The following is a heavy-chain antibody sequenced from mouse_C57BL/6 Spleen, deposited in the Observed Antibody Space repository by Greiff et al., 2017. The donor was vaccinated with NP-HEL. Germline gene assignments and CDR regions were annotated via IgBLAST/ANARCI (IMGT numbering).Heavy chain of an antibody. Sequence: EVKLVESGPELVKPGASVKISCKASGYSFTDYNMNWVKQSNGKSLEWIGVINPNYGTTSYNQKFKGKATLTVDQSSSTAYMQLNSLTSEDSAVYYCARSGSTMVTTGYFDYWGQGTTLTVSS. V-gene: IGHV1-39*01. CDR1: GYSFTDYN. J-gene: IGHJ2*01. CDR2: INPNYGTT. D-gene: IGHD2-2*01. CDR3: ARSGSTMVTTGYFDY.